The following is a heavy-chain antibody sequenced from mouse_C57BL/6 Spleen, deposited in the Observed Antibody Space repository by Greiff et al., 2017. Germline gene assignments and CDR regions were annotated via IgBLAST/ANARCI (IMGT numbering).Heavy chain of an antibody. D-gene: IGHD4-1*01. J-gene: IGHJ3*01. V-gene: IGHV1-42*01. CDR1: GYSFTGYY. Sequence: EVQLQQSGPELVKPGASVKISCKASGYSFTGYYMNWVKQSPEKSLEWIGEINPSTGGTTYNQKFKAKATLTVDKSSSTAYMQLKSLTSEDSAVYYCVLNWEEFAYWGQGTLVTVSA. CDR2: INPSTGGT. CDR3: VLNWEEFAY.